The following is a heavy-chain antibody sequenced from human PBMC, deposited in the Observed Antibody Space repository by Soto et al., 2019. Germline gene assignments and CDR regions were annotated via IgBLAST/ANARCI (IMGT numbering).Heavy chain of an antibody. CDR3: ARSRDWYRSSWYTFDY. Sequence: GASVKVSCKASGYTFTGYYMHWVRQAPGQGLEWMGWINPNSGGTNYAQKFQGWVTMTRDTSISTAYMELSRLRSDDTAVYYCARSRDWYRSSWYTFDYWGQGTLVTVSS. J-gene: IGHJ4*02. D-gene: IGHD6-13*01. CDR2: INPNSGGT. V-gene: IGHV1-2*04. CDR1: GYTFTGYY.